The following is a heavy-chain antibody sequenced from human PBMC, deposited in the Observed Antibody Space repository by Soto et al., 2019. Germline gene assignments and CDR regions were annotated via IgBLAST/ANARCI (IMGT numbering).Heavy chain of an antibody. V-gene: IGHV2-5*02. CDR1: GFSLSTSGVG. Sequence: QITLKESGPTLVKPTQTLTLTCTFSGFSLSTSGVGVGWIRQPPGKALEWLALIYWDDDKRYSPSLRSRLTITKDTSKNQVVLTMTNMDPVNTATYYCAHRRRAKYYDSWSGSYDYWGQGTLVTVSS. CDR3: AHRRRAKYYDSWSGSYDY. J-gene: IGHJ4*02. D-gene: IGHD3-3*01. CDR2: IYWDDDK.